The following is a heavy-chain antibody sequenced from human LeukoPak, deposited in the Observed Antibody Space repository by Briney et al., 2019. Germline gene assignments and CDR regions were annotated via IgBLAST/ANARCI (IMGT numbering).Heavy chain of an antibody. D-gene: IGHD5-24*01. CDR3: ARSSRWLQSLPDY. Sequence: SETLSLTCAVYGGSFSGYYWSWIRQPPGKGLEWIGEINHSGSTNYNPSLKSRVTISVDTSKNQFSLKLSSVTAADTAVYYCARSSRWLQSLPDYWGQGTLVTVSS. J-gene: IGHJ4*02. CDR1: GGSFSGYY. CDR2: INHSGST. V-gene: IGHV4-34*01.